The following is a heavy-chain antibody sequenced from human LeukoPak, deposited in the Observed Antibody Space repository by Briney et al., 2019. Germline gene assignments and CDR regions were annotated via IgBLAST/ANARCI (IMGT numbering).Heavy chain of an antibody. CDR1: GYSFTSYW. J-gene: IGHJ2*01. V-gene: IGHV5-10-1*01. Sequence: GVSLRISCQGSGYSFTSYWISWVRPMPGKGLGWMGRIDPSDSYTNYSPSFQGHVTISADKSISTAYLQWSSLKASDTAMYYCARRQWLANYRNGYFDLWGRGTLVTVSS. CDR2: IDPSDSYT. D-gene: IGHD6-19*01. CDR3: ARRQWLANYRNGYFDL.